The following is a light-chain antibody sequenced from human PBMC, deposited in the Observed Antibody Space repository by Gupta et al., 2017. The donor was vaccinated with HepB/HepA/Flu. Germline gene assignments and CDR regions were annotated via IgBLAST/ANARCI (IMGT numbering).Light chain of an antibody. CDR2: GGTGGIVG. CDR3: GADHGSVSNGVYV. V-gene: IGLV9-49*01. J-gene: IGLJ1*01. Sequence: PVLTQPPSASASLGASVTLTCTLSSGYSNDKVDWYQQRPGKGPRCGMRGGTGGIVGSKGDGSPDRFSVLGSGLNRYMTIKNIQDEEESDYDCGADHGSVSNGVYVFGTGTKVTVL. CDR1: SGYSNDK.